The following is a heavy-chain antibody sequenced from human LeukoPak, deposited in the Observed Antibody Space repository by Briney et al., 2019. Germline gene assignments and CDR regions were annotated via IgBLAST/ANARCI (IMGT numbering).Heavy chain of an antibody. CDR3: ARVFGYSGHFDY. Sequence: GESLKISCKGSGYSFTSYWIGWVRQMPGKGLEWMGIIYPGDPDTRYSPSFRGQVTFSVDKYISTAYLQWSSLKASDTAIYYCARVFGYSGHFDYWGQGTLVTVSS. J-gene: IGHJ4*02. CDR2: IYPGDPDT. D-gene: IGHD5-12*01. CDR1: GYSFTSYW. V-gene: IGHV5-51*01.